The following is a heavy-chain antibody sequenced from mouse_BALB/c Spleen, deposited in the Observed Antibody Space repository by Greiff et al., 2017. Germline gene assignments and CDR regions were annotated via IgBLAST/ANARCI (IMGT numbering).Heavy chain of an antibody. J-gene: IGHJ2*01. V-gene: IGHV1-14*01. CDR3: ARGKRDGYYDY. CDR2: INPYNDGT. Sequence: EVQRVESGPELVKPGASVKMSCKASGYTFTSYVMHWVKQKPGQGLEWIGYINPYNDGTKYNEKFKGKATLTSDKSSSTAYMELSSLTSEDSAVYYCARGKRDGYYDYWGQGTTLTVSS. D-gene: IGHD2-3*01. CDR1: GYTFTSYV.